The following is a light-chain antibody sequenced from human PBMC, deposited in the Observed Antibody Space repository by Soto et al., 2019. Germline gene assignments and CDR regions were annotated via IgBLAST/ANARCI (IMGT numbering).Light chain of an antibody. V-gene: IGKV3-15*01. J-gene: IGKJ4*01. CDR2: DAS. CDR3: HQHRFWPPRT. Sequence: EIVMTQSPATLSVSPGERATLSCSASQSVNSNLAWYRQNPAQAPRLLISDASTRATGVPARFSGSGSGTEFTLIICSLEPEDSGIYYFHQHRFWPPRTFGGGTKVAIK. CDR1: QSVNSN.